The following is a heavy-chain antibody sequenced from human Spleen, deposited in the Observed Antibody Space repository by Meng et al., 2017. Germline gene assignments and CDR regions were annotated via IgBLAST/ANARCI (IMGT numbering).Heavy chain of an antibody. Sequence: QVQLVQSGAEVKKPGASVRVSCKASGYNFIGYWVYWVRQAPGEGLEWIGWINPNGGDTNYAHKYLGRVTVTRDMSSSTVYMDMTSLTDDDTAVYYCAVLEGGWGQGTLVTVSS. CDR2: INPNGGDT. V-gene: IGHV1-2*07. J-gene: IGHJ4*02. CDR1: GYNFIGYW. CDR3: AVLEGG. D-gene: IGHD1-1*01.